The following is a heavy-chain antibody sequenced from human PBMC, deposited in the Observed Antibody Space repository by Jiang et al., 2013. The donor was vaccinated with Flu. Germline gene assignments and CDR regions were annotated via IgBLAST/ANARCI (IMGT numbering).Heavy chain of an antibody. D-gene: IGHD6-19*01. V-gene: IGHV4-59*01. Sequence: SETLSLTCTVSGGSISSYYWSWIRQPPGKGLEWIGYIYYSGSTNYNPSLKSRVTISVDTSKNQFSLKLSSVTAADTAVYYCASRTPQYSSGPSDDAFDIWGQGTMVTVSS. CDR3: ASRTPQYSSGPSDDAFDI. J-gene: IGHJ3*02. CDR2: IYYSGST. CDR1: GGSISSYY.